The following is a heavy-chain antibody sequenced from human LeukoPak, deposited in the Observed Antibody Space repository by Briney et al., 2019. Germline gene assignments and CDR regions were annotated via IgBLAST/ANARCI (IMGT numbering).Heavy chain of an antibody. V-gene: IGHV3-7*01. Sequence: PGGSLRLSCAASGFTFTIYWMSWARQAPGKGLEWVANINQDESEKSYVDSVKGRFTISRDNAKNSLYLQMNSLRAEDTAVYYCARGVGGADYWGQGSLVTVSS. D-gene: IGHD2-21*01. CDR2: INQDESEK. CDR3: ARGVGGADY. CDR1: GFTFTIYW. J-gene: IGHJ4*02.